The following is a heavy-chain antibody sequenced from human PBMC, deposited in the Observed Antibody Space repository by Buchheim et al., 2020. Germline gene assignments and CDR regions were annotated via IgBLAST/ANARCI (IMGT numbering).Heavy chain of an antibody. V-gene: IGHV4-61*02. D-gene: IGHD1-7*01. CDR3: ARELELLFDY. CDR1: GGSISSGSYY. J-gene: IGHJ4*02. CDR2: IYTSGSN. Sequence: QVQLQESGPGLVKPSQTLSLTCTASGGSISSGSYYWSWIRQPAGKGLEWIGRIYTSGSNNYNPSLKSRVTTSDDTSKNPYSLKLSSVTAADTAVYYCARELELLFDYWGQGTL.